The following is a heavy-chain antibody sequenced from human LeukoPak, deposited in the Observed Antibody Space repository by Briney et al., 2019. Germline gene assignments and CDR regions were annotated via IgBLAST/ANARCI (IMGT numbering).Heavy chain of an antibody. CDR3: AKGSFYCNGNSCPQYYYYTDV. V-gene: IGHV3-30*02. Sequence: GGSLRLSCAASGYTFSRHGIHWVRQAPGKGLEWVAFIRYDGSNKYYADSVKGRFTISRDDSKNTLYLQMNSLRVEDTAVYYCAKGSFYCNGNSCPQYYYYTDVWGKGTTVTVSS. CDR1: GYTFSRHG. D-gene: IGHD2/OR15-2a*01. CDR2: IRYDGSNK. J-gene: IGHJ6*03.